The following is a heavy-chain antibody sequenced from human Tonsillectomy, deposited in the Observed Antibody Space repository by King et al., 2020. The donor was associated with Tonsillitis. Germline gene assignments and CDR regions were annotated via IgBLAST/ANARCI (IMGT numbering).Heavy chain of an antibody. Sequence: QLQESGPGLVKPSETLSLTCSVSGGSISNRNYFWGWIRQPPGKGLEWIGSVYYSGSTYYNPSLKSRVTISEDTSKNQFSLKLSSVTAADTAVYYCARINPPRYYDILPGYQYYFDYWGQGTLVTVSS. J-gene: IGHJ4*02. CDR1: GGSISNRNYF. V-gene: IGHV4-39*07. CDR3: ARINPPRYYDILPGYQYYFDY. D-gene: IGHD3-9*01. CDR2: VYYSGST.